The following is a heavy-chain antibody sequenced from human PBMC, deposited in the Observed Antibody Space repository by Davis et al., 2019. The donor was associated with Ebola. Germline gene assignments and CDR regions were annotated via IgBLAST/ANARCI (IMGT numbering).Heavy chain of an antibody. CDR3: ARDPLIIGDATTDS. Sequence: SSYYWRWIRQAPGKGLEWVAVIWYDGSNKYYADSVKGRFTISRDNSKNTLYLQMNSLRAEDTAVYYCARDPLIIGDATTDSWGQGTLVTVSS. V-gene: IGHV3-33*01. CDR2: IWYDGSNK. CDR1: SSYY. J-gene: IGHJ5*01. D-gene: IGHD2/OR15-2a*01.